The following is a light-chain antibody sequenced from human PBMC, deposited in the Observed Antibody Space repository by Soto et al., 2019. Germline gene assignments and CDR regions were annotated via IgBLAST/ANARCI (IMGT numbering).Light chain of an antibody. CDR1: QSVSSSY. J-gene: IGKJ1*01. CDR3: QQYNSYSLA. V-gene: IGKV3-20*01. Sequence: EIVLTQSPGTLSLSPGERATLSCRASQSVSSSYLAWYQRKPGQAPRLLIYGASSRATGIPDRFSGSGSGTEFTLTISSLQPDDFATYYCQQYNSYSLAFGQGTKVDIK. CDR2: GAS.